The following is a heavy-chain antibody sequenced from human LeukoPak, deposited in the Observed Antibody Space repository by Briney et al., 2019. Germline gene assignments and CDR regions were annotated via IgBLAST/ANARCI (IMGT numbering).Heavy chain of an antibody. CDR1: SGSFRTYY. CDR3: ARLKKERFGELFSRLTSTPRYYFDY. J-gene: IGHJ4*02. Sequence: ETLSLTCTVSSGSFRTYYWSWIRQPPGKGLEWIGYIFYNEGTSYNPSLKSRVTISVDTSKNQFSLKLSSLTAADTAVYYCARLKKERFGELFSRLTSTPRYYFDYWGQGTQVTVSS. CDR2: IFYNEGT. V-gene: IGHV4-59*08. D-gene: IGHD3-10*01.